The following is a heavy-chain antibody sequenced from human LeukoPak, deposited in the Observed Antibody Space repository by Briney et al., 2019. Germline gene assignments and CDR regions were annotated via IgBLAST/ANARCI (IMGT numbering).Heavy chain of an antibody. CDR3: ARWPHCQDF. Sequence: GSLTLSCAAPGFTFSDFYMSWVRPAPGKGLEWVANIKKDGSEEKYVDSVKGRFTISRDNAKNSLYLQMSSLRADDTAVYYCARWPHCQDFWGRGTRVTVSS. CDR2: IKKDGSEE. V-gene: IGHV3-7*03. J-gene: IGHJ4*02. CDR1: GFTFSDFY.